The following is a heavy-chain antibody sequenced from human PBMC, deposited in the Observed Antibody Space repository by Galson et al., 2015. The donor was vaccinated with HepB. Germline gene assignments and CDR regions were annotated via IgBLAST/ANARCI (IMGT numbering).Heavy chain of an antibody. J-gene: IGHJ5*02. CDR3: TTDVGS. V-gene: IGHV3-15*01. CDR1: GFTFSSYA. CDR2: IKSRSDGGTI. Sequence: SLRLSCAASGFTFSSYAMSWVRQAPGKGLEWLARIKSRSDGGTIDYVAPIKGRFTISRDDSENTLYLQMNSLKTDDTAVYYCTTDVGSWGQGTLVTVSS. D-gene: IGHD3-16*01.